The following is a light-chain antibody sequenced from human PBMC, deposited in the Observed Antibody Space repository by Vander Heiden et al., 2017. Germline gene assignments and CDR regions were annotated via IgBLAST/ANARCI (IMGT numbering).Light chain of an antibody. V-gene: IGLV1-44*01. CDR1: GSNIGRNT. J-gene: IGLJ3*02. CDR3: TSWDNSLNARV. CDR2: YND. Sequence: QSVLAQPPPASGTPGQSGTISCSGSGSNIGRNTVNWYQQLPGAAPRLLIYYNDQRPSRVPDRLSGSKSGTSASLAISGLQSEDEADYYCTSWDNSLNARVFGGGTKLTVL.